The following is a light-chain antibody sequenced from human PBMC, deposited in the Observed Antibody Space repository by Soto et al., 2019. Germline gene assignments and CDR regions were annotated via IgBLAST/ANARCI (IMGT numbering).Light chain of an antibody. CDR2: SDP. Sequence: SYELTQPPSVSVAPGKTARISCGGNNIGSKSVHWYQRKPGQAPVLVIYSDPDLPSVIPERLSGSNSGNTATLTISRVEAGDEADYYCQVWDSSSAHVVFGGGTKLTVL. J-gene: IGLJ2*01. V-gene: IGLV3-21*04. CDR1: NIGSKS. CDR3: QVWDSSSAHVV.